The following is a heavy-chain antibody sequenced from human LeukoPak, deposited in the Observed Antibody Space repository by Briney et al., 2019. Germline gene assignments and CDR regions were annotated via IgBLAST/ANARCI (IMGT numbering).Heavy chain of an antibody. J-gene: IGHJ6*03. D-gene: IGHD2-2*02. CDR2: IVFGSGKT. Sequence: GTSVKVSCKASGYTFTSSAMQWVRQARGQRLEWIGWIVFGSGKTNYAQKFQERVTITVDMSTSTAYMELSSRRSEDTAVYYCAADYCSSTSCYTRNYYYYMDVWGKGTTVTVSS. CDR3: AADYCSSTSCYTRNYYYYMDV. CDR1: GYTFTSSA. V-gene: IGHV1-58*02.